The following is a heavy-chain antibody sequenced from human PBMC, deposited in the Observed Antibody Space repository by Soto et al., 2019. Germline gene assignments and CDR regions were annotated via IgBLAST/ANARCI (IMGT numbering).Heavy chain of an antibody. V-gene: IGHV3-30-3*01. CDR2: ISYDGSNK. CDR3: ARASVMTTKNSAAGTSFDY. Sequence: GGSLRLSCAASGFTFSSYAMHWVRQAPGKGLEWVAVISYDGSNKYYADSVKGRFTISRDNSKNTLYLQMNSLRAEDTAVYYCARASVMTTKNSAAGTSFDYWGQGTLVTVSS. D-gene: IGHD6-13*01. CDR1: GFTFSSYA. J-gene: IGHJ4*02.